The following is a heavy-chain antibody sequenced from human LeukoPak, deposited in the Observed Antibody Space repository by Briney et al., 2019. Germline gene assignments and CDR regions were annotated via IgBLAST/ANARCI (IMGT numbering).Heavy chain of an antibody. CDR2: KKQDGSEK. CDR1: GFTFSNYW. V-gene: IGHV3-7*01. Sequence: GGSLRLSCAASGFTFSNYWMNWVRQAPGKGLAWVANKKQDGSEKYYVGSVKGRFTIYGDNAKNSLYLQMNSLRAEDTAVYYCARDQGAGDFDYWGQGTLVTVSS. D-gene: IGHD1-14*01. J-gene: IGHJ4*02. CDR3: ARDQGAGDFDY.